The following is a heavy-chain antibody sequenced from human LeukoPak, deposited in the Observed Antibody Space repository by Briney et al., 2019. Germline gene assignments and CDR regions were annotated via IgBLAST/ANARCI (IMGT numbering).Heavy chain of an antibody. D-gene: IGHD3-22*01. V-gene: IGHV4-59*08. J-gene: IGHJ4*02. CDR2: IYYSGGT. CDR3: ARHERNGGYYDY. Sequence: SETLSLTCTVSGGSISGYFWSWIRQPPGKGLEWIGYIYYSGGTDYNPSLKSRVTISVDTPKNQFSLQLSSVTAADTAVYYCARHERNGGYYDYWGQGTLVTVSS. CDR1: GGSISGYF.